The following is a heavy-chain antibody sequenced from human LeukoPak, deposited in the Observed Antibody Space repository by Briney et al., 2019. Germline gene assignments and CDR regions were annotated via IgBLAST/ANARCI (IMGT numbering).Heavy chain of an antibody. Sequence: PGGSLRLSCAVSGFTFSSYSMNWVRQAPGMGLEWVSSISSTSSHMYYADSVKGRFTISRDNAENSLFLQMNSLRAEDTAVYYCAREVGVVGATRDYWGQGTLVTVSS. D-gene: IGHD1-26*01. CDR2: ISSTSSHM. CDR1: GFTFSSYS. J-gene: IGHJ4*02. CDR3: AREVGVVGATRDY. V-gene: IGHV3-21*01.